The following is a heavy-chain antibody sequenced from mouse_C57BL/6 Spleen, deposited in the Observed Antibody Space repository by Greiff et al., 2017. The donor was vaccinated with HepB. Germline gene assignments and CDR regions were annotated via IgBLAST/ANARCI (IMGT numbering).Heavy chain of an antibody. J-gene: IGHJ4*01. Sequence: VKLMESGAELARPGASVKLSCKASGYTFTSYGISWVKQRTGQGLEWIGEIYPRSGNTYYNEKFKGKATLTADKSSSTAYMELRSLTSEDSAVYFCARSRDGGYWGQGTSVTVSS. CDR3: ARSRDGGY. CDR1: GYTFTSYG. D-gene: IGHD2-3*01. CDR2: IYPRSGNT. V-gene: IGHV1-81*01.